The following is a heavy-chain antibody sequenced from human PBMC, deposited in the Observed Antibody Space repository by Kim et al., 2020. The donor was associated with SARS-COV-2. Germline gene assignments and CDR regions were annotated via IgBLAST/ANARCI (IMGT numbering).Heavy chain of an antibody. CDR2: ISSSSSYI. J-gene: IGHJ6*02. V-gene: IGHV3-21*01. CDR3: ARDSAFTIFGVVTADYGMDV. D-gene: IGHD3-3*01. CDR1: GFTFSSYS. Sequence: GGSLIHSCAASGFTFSSYSMNWVRQAPGKGLEWVSSISSSSSYIYYADSVKGRFTISRDNAKNSLYLQMNSLRAEDTAVYYCARDSAFTIFGVVTADYGMDVWGQGTTVTVPS.